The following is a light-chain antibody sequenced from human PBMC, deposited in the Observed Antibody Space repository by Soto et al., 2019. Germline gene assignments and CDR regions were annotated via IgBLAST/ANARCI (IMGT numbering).Light chain of an antibody. CDR2: DAS. CDR3: QQYQIDWT. Sequence: DIQMTQSPSTLSGSVGDRVTITCRASQTISSWLAWYQQKPGKAPKLLIYDASSLQSGVPSRFSGSGSGTEFTLTISSLQPDDFATYYCQQYQIDWTFGQGTKVEIK. J-gene: IGKJ1*01. CDR1: QTISSW. V-gene: IGKV1-5*01.